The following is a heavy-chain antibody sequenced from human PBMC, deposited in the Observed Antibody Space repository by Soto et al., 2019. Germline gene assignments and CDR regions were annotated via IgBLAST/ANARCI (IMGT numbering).Heavy chain of an antibody. Sequence: EVQLVESGGGLVQPGGSLRLSCAASGFTFSSYSMNWVRQAPGKGLEWVASISSSSSYINYADSVKGRFTISRHNAKNSLYLQMNSLSAEDTAVYYCARDQPGYSYGYGLGYWGQGTLVTVSS. V-gene: IGHV3-21*01. CDR3: ARDQPGYSYGYGLGY. CDR1: GFTFSSYS. CDR2: ISSSSSYI. D-gene: IGHD5-18*01. J-gene: IGHJ4*02.